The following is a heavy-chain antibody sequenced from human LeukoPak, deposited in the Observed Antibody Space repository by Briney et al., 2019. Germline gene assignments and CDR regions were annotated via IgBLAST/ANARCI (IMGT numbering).Heavy chain of an antibody. CDR1: GYTFTSYD. CDR2: MNPNSGNT. Sequence: GASVKVSCKASGYTFTSYDINWVRQATGQGLEWMGWMNPNSGNTGYAQKFQGRVTMTRNTSISTAYMELSSLRSEDTAVYYCARGQVTMNGTDVWGQGTTVTVSS. J-gene: IGHJ6*02. V-gene: IGHV1-8*01. CDR3: ARGQVTMNGTDV. D-gene: IGHD3-22*01.